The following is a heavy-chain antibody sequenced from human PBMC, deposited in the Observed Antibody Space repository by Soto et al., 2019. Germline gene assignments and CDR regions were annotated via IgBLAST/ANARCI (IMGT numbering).Heavy chain of an antibody. J-gene: IGHJ5*02. CDR2: IYYSGST. Sequence: QVQLQESGPGLVKPSQTLSLTCTVSGGSMSSGDYYWSWIRQPPGKGLEWIGYIYYSGSTYYNPSLKSRVTISVDTSKNQFSLKLSSVTAADTAVYYCARVGYYDSSGYYRNWFDPWGQGTLVTVSS. D-gene: IGHD3-22*01. CDR3: ARVGYYDSSGYYRNWFDP. V-gene: IGHV4-30-4*01. CDR1: GGSMSSGDYY.